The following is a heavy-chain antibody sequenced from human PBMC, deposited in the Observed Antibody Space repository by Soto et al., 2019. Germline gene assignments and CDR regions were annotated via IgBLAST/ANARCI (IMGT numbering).Heavy chain of an antibody. D-gene: IGHD2-8*02. CDR3: ARDKITGLFDY. CDR2: IYYSGNT. Sequence: SETLSLSCSVSSASLSSSTYYWSWIRQPPGRGPEWIGSIYYSGNTYYKPSLKSRVSISIDTSRNQFSLKLTSVTAADTAVYYCARDKITGLFDYWGQGTLVTVSS. V-gene: IGHV4-39*02. J-gene: IGHJ4*02. CDR1: SASLSSSTYY.